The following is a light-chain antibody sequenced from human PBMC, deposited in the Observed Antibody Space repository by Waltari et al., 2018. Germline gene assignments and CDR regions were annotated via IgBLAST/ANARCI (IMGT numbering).Light chain of an antibody. CDR2: EVS. CDR3: SSYAGSNDYV. J-gene: IGLJ1*01. V-gene: IGLV2-8*01. CDR1: SSDFGGYNY. Sequence: QSALTQPPSASGSPGQSATLPRTGTSSDFGGYNYVSWYQQPPGKAPKLMIYEVSKRPSGVPDRFSGSKSGNTASLTVSGLQAEDEADYYCSSYAGSNDYVFGTGTKVTVL.